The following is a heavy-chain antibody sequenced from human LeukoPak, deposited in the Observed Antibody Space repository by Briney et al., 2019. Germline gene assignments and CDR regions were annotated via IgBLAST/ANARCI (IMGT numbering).Heavy chain of an antibody. CDR3: AADSPETAAFDY. CDR2: IVGSSSNI. CDR1: GFSFSTYS. Sequence: PGGSLRLSCTASGFSFSTYSMNWVRQAPGKGLEWVSYIVGSSSNIYYADSVKGRFTISRDNAKNSLYLQMDSLRAEDTAVYYCAADSPETAAFDYWGQGTLVTVTS. D-gene: IGHD1-1*01. V-gene: IGHV3-48*04. J-gene: IGHJ4*02.